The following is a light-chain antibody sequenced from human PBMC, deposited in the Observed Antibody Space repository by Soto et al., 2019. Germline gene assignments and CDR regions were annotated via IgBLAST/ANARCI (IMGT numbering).Light chain of an antibody. J-gene: IGLJ3*02. CDR2: EVS. Sequence: QSALTQPASVSGSLGQSITISCTGTSSDVGGYNYVPWYQQHPGKAPKRMIYEVSTRPSGVSNRFSGSKSGNTASLTISGLQAEDEADYYCSSYTSSSTVFGGGTKVTVL. CDR3: SSYTSSSTV. V-gene: IGLV2-14*01. CDR1: SSDVGGYNY.